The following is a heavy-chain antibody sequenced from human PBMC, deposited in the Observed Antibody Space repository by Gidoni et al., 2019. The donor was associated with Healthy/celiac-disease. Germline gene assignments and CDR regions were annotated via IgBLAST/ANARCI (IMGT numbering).Heavy chain of an antibody. CDR2: IYYSGST. CDR3: AGRGYSYGYRYFDL. Sequence: QVQLQESGPGLVKPSQNLSLTCPVSGGSISSGGYYWSWIRQHPGKGLEWIGYIYYSGSTYYNPSLKSRVTISVDTSKKQFSLKLSSMTAADTAVYYCAGRGYSYGYRYFDLWGRGTLVTVSS. CDR1: GGSISSGGYY. D-gene: IGHD5-18*01. J-gene: IGHJ2*01. V-gene: IGHV4-31*03.